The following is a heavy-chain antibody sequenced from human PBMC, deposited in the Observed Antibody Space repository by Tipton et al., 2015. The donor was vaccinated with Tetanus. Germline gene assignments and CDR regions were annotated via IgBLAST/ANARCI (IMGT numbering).Heavy chain of an antibody. CDR1: GLALNNYA. CDR3: AKDKDPGGLGY. CDR2: FSLDSDRI. J-gene: IGHJ4*02. Sequence: CAASGLALNNYAMHWFRQPPGKGLEWASGFSLDSDRIGYADSVKGRFTISRDNAKNSLELQMNSLRPEDTAVYYCAKDKDPGGLGYWGQGTLVTVSS. V-gene: IGHV3-9*01.